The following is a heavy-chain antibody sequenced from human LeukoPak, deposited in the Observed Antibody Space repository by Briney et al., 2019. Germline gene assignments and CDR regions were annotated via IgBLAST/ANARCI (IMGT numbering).Heavy chain of an antibody. CDR2: IYPSDTNS. CDR1: ADSSTSCC. Sequence: AEAPKILSSAAADSSTSCCIYYLRQMPETAGEGLEIIYPSDTNSSYSPSFQCQVTISADKSISTAYLQWSSLKASDTAMYYCARRGGHFDYWGQGTLVTVSS. CDR3: ARRGGHFDY. V-gene: IGHV5-51*01. J-gene: IGHJ4*02.